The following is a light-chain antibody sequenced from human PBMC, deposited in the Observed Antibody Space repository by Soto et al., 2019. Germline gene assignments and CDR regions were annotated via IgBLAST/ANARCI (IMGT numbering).Light chain of an antibody. CDR3: CSYAGTVAYV. V-gene: IGLV2-23*02. Sequence: QSVLTQPASVSGSPGQSITISCAGTGRDVSTYNLVSWYQQHPGKASKLIICEVNTRPSGISNRFSGSKSGDTASLTISGLQAEDEADYFCCSYAGTVAYVFGTGTKVTVL. CDR2: EVN. CDR1: GRDVSTYNL. J-gene: IGLJ1*01.